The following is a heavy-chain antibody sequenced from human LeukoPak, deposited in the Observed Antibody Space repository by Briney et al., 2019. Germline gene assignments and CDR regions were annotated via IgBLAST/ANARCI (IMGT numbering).Heavy chain of an antibody. J-gene: IGHJ6*02. Sequence: GGSLRLSCAASGFTVSSNYMSWVRQAPGKGLEWVSVIYSGGSTYYADSVKGRFTISRDNSMNTLYLQMNSLRAEDTAVYYCARGGRVVPAAIWYYYGMDVWGQGTTVTVSS. CDR3: ARGGRVVPAAIWYYYGMDV. D-gene: IGHD2-2*01. CDR1: GFTVSSNY. V-gene: IGHV3-53*01. CDR2: IYSGGST.